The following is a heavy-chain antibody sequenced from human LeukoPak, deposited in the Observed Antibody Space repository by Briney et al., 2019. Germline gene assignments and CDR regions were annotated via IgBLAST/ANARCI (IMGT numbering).Heavy chain of an antibody. V-gene: IGHV4-30-4*07. CDR1: GGSISSGGYS. D-gene: IGHD7-27*01. Sequence: PSETLSLTCAVSGGSISSGGYSWSWIRQPPGKGLEWIGYIYYSGSTYYNPSLKSRVTISVDTSKNQFSLKLSSVTAADTAVYYCARTKNWVFDYWGQGTLVTVSS. CDR2: IYYSGST. J-gene: IGHJ4*02. CDR3: ARTKNWVFDY.